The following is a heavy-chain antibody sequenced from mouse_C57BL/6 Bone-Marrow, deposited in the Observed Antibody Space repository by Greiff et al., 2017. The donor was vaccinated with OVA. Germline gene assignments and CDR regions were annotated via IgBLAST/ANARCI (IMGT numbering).Heavy chain of an antibody. D-gene: IGHD5-1*01. V-gene: IGHV1-76*01. CDR3: ARGGSN. CDR2: IYPGSGNT. Sequence: VQLQQSGAELAKPGASVKLSCKASGYTFTDYYINWVKQRPGQGLEWIARIYPGSGNTYYNEKFKGQATLTAEKSSSTAYMQLSSLTSEDSAVYFCARGGSNWGQGTTLTVSS. J-gene: IGHJ2*01. CDR1: GYTFTDYY.